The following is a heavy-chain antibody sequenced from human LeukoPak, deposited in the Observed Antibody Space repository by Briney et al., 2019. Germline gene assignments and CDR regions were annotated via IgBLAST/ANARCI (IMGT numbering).Heavy chain of an antibody. Sequence: SETLSLTCTVSGGSISSYYWSWIRQPPGKGLEWIGYIYYSGSTNYNPSLKSRVTISVDTSKNQFSLKLSSVTAADTAVYYCARVGRPYYYDSSGSDAFDYWGQGTLVTVSP. J-gene: IGHJ4*02. V-gene: IGHV4-59*01. CDR3: ARVGRPYYYDSSGSDAFDY. D-gene: IGHD3-22*01. CDR2: IYYSGST. CDR1: GGSISSYY.